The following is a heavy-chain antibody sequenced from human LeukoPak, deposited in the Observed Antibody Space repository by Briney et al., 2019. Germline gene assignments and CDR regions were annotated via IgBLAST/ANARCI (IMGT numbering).Heavy chain of an antibody. J-gene: IGHJ5*02. Sequence: PSETLSLTCTVSGGSISSYYWSWIRQSPGKGLECIGYIHYTGSTNYNPSLKSRVTISVETSKNQFSLKLKSVTAADTAVFYCARGGYYGSGNDFRFDPWGQGTLVTVSS. CDR2: IHYTGST. D-gene: IGHD3-10*01. CDR3: ARGGYYGSGNDFRFDP. V-gene: IGHV4-59*01. CDR1: GGSISSYY.